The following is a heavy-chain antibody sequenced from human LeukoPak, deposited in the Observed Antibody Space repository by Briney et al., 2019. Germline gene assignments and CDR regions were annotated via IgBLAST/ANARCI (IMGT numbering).Heavy chain of an antibody. V-gene: IGHV4-39*07. Sequence: SETLSLTCTVSGGSISSSSYYWGWIRQPPGKGLEWIGSIYYSGSTYYNPSLKSRVTISVDTSKNQFSLKLSSVTAADTAVYYCARLSGSYQRFDPWGQGTLVTVSS. CDR1: GGSISSSSYY. D-gene: IGHD1-26*01. CDR2: IYYSGST. CDR3: ARLSGSYQRFDP. J-gene: IGHJ5*02.